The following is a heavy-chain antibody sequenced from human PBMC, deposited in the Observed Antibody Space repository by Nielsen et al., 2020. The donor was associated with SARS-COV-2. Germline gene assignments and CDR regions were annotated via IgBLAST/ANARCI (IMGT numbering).Heavy chain of an antibody. J-gene: IGHJ4*02. D-gene: IGHD2-15*01. V-gene: IGHV3-7*03. CDR2: IKQDGSEI. CDR3: ARERGTFDY. Sequence: VRQAPGKGLEWVANIKQDGSEIYYVDSVKGRFTISRDNAKNSLYLQMNSLRGENTAVYFCARERGTFDYWGQGTLVTVSS.